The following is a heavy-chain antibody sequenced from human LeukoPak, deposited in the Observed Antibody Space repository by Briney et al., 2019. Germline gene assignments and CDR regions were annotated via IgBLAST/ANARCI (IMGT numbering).Heavy chain of an antibody. V-gene: IGHV4-4*07. Sequence: SETLSLTCTVSGGSISSYYWSWIRRPAGKGLEWIGRIYTSGSTNYNPSLKSRVTISVDTSKNQFSLKLSSVTAADTAVYYCARDNSFGLVPGIDAFDIWGQGTMVTVSS. D-gene: IGHD6-6*01. CDR1: GGSISSYY. J-gene: IGHJ3*02. CDR3: ARDNSFGLVPGIDAFDI. CDR2: IYTSGST.